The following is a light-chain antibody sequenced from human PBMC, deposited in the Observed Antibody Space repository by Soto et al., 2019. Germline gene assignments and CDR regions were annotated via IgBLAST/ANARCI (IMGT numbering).Light chain of an antibody. CDR3: QQYGSSPWT. Sequence: EIVLTQSPGTLSLSPGERATLSCRASPSVSSSYLAWYQQKPGQAPRPLIYGASSRAIGIPDRFSGSGSGTDFTLTISRLEPEDFAVYYCQQYGSSPWTFGQGTKV. CDR2: GAS. CDR1: PSVSSSY. J-gene: IGKJ1*01. V-gene: IGKV3-20*01.